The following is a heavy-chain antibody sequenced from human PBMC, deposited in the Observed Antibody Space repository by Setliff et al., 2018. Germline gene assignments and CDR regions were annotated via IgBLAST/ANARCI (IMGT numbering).Heavy chain of an antibody. CDR1: GFTFSTYT. D-gene: IGHD4-17*01. CDR3: ATSDYGDYFIADV. J-gene: IGHJ6*04. Sequence: GGSLRLSCAASGFTFSTYTMNWVRQAPGKGLEWASSISSGSGYIYYADSVKGRFTISRDNARNSLYLQMNSLRAEDTAVYYCATSDYGDYFIADVWGKGTTVTVSS. CDR2: ISSGSGYI. V-gene: IGHV3-21*01.